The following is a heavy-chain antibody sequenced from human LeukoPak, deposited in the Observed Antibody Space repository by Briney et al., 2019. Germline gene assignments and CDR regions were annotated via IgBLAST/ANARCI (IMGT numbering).Heavy chain of an antibody. D-gene: IGHD7-27*01. CDR1: GLTFSSHW. Sequence: GGSLRLSCAASGLTFSSHWMHWVRQAPGKGLEWVGRIKRRADGGTADYAAPVEGRFTISRDDSKNTLYLQMNSLKTEDTAVYYCTTGNWGPYWGQGTLVTVSS. V-gene: IGHV3-15*07. J-gene: IGHJ4*02. CDR3: TTGNWGPY. CDR2: IKRRADGGTA.